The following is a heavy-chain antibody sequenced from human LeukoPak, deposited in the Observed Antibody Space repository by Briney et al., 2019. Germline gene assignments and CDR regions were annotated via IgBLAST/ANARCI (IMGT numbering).Heavy chain of an antibody. V-gene: IGHV4-38-2*02. D-gene: IGHD4-17*01. J-gene: IGHJ4*02. Sequence: PSETLSLTCTVSGYSLSSGYYWGWIRQPPGKGLEWIGSIYHGRNSYYNPSLRSRVTMSVDTTKNQFSLKLSSVTAADTAVYYCARYDYGVFDYWGQGTLVTVSS. CDR3: ARYDYGVFDY. CDR1: GYSLSSGYY. CDR2: IYHGRNS.